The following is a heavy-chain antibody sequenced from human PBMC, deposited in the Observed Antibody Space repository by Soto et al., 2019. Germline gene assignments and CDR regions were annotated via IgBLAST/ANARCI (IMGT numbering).Heavy chain of an antibody. D-gene: IGHD1-1*01. J-gene: IGHJ5*02. Sequence: ASVKVSCKASGYTFTSYAMHWVRQAPGQRLEWMGWINAGNGNTKYSQKFQGRVTITRDTSASTAYMELSNLRSEDTAVYYCARGGDNWNDVRWFDPWGQGTLVTVSS. CDR2: INAGNGNT. CDR1: GYTFTSYA. V-gene: IGHV1-3*01. CDR3: ARGGDNWNDVRWFDP.